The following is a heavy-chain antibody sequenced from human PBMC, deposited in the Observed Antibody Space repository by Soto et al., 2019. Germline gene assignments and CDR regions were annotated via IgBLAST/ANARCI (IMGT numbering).Heavy chain of an antibody. CDR3: ARDHGYYTNGVCEEPWFDP. J-gene: IGHJ5*02. CDR1: GYTFTSYG. D-gene: IGHD2-8*01. CDR2: ISAYNGNT. V-gene: IGHV1-18*01. Sequence: ASVKVSRKPSGYTFTSYGISWVRQAPGQGLEWMGWISAYNGNTNYPQKLQGRVTMTTDTTTSTAYMELRSLRSDDTAVYYCARDHGYYTNGVCEEPWFDPWGQGTLVTVSS.